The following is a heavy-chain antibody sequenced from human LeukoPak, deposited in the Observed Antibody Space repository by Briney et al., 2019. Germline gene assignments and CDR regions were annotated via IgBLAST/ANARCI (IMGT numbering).Heavy chain of an antibody. V-gene: IGHV4-31*03. CDR3: ARSVCSGGSCYLGGWFDP. Sequence: SETLSLTCTVSGGSISSGGYYWSWIRQHPGKGLEWIGYIYYSGSTYYNPSLKSRVTISVDTSKNQSSLKLSSVTAADTAVYYCARSVCSGGSCYLGGWFDPWGQGTLVTVSS. CDR2: IYYSGST. CDR1: GGSISSGGYY. J-gene: IGHJ5*02. D-gene: IGHD2-15*01.